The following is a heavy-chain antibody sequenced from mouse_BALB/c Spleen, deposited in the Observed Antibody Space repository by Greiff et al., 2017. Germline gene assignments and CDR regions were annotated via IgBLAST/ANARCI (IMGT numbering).Heavy chain of an antibody. CDR1: GDSITSGY. Sequence: EVQVVESGPSLVKPSQTLSLTCSVTGDSITSGYWNWIRKFPGNKLEYMGYISYSGSTYYNPSLKSRISITRDTSKNQYYLQLNSVTTEDTATYYCARSTTVVAYWYFDVWGAGTTVTVSS. D-gene: IGHD1-1*01. CDR2: ISYSGST. CDR3: ARSTTVVAYWYFDV. V-gene: IGHV3-8*02. J-gene: IGHJ1*01.